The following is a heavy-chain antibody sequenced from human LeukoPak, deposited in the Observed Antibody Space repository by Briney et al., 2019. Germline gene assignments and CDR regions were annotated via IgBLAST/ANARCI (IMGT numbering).Heavy chain of an antibody. CDR3: ARAHVTTPQAPMDV. CDR2: ISAYSGDT. D-gene: IGHD4-17*01. CDR1: GYTFTSYG. V-gene: IGHV1-18*01. J-gene: IGHJ6*02. Sequence: GASVKVSCKASGYTFTSYGISWVRQAPGQGLEWMGWISAYSGDTNSAQKLQGRVTMTPDTSTSTAYLELRSLRSDDTAVYYCARAHVTTPQAPMDVWGQGTTVTVSS.